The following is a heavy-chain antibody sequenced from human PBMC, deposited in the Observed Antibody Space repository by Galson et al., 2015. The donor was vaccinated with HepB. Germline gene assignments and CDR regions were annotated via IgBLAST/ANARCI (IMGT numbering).Heavy chain of an antibody. J-gene: IGHJ6*02. CDR2: ISSSRSYI. CDR3: ARDPNIRYCSSTSCYYYYGMDV. D-gene: IGHD2-2*01. V-gene: IGHV3-21*01. CDR1: GFTFSSYS. Sequence: SLRLSCAASGFTFSSYSMNWVRQAPGKGLEWVSSISSSRSYIYYADSVKGRFTISRDNAKNSLYLQMNSLRAEDTAVYYCARDPNIRYCSSTSCYYYYGMDVWGQVTTVTIAS.